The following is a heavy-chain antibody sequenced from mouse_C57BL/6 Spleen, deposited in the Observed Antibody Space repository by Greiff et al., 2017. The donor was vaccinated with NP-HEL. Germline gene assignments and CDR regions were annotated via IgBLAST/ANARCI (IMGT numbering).Heavy chain of an antibody. CDR1: GYTFTDYY. D-gene: IGHD1-1*01. V-gene: IGHV1-26*01. Sequence: EVQLQQSGPELVKPGASVKISCKASGYTFTDYYMNWVKQSHGKSLEWIGDINPNNGGTSYNQKFKGKATLTVDKSSSTAYMELRSLTSEDSAVYYCARAGSSYVGSWFAYWGQGTLVTVSA. J-gene: IGHJ3*01. CDR3: ARAGSSYVGSWFAY. CDR2: INPNNGGT.